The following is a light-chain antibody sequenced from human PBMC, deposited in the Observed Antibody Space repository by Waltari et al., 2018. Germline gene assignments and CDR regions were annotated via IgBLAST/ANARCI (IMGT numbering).Light chain of an antibody. CDR3: NSRDSSGNVV. J-gene: IGLJ2*01. CDR1: RLSDYY. CDR2: GEN. Sequence: SSELTQDPAVSVALGKTVRITCQGDRLSDYYASWYQQNAGQAPVLVIHGENNRPSGIPDRFSGSSSGNTASLTITGAQAGDEADYYCNSRDSSGNVVFVAGTKLTVL. V-gene: IGLV3-19*01.